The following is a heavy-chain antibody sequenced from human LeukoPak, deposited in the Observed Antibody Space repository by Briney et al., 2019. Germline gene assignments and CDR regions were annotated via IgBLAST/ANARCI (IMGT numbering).Heavy chain of an antibody. CDR2: IHHSGST. D-gene: IGHD5-24*01. V-gene: IGHV4-30-2*01. CDR3: ARGDGYNFRGWFDP. Sequence: SETLSLTCAVSGGSISSGGYSWSWIRQPPGKGLKWIGYIHHSGSTYYNPSLKSRVTISVDRSKNQFSLKLSSVTAADTAVYYCARGDGYNFRGWFDPWGQGTLVTVSS. CDR1: GGSISSGGYS. J-gene: IGHJ5*02.